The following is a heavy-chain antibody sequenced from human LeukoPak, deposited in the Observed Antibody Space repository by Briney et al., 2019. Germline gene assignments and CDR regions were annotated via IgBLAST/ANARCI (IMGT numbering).Heavy chain of an antibody. D-gene: IGHD2-15*01. CDR2: IYYSGST. J-gene: IGHJ3*02. CDR1: GGSISSGDYY. CDR3: ARDAGSHHDAFDI. Sequence: SQTLSLTCTVSGGSISSGDYYWSWIRQPPGKGLEWIGYIYYSGSTYYNPSLKSRVTISVDTSKKQFSLKLSSVTAADTAVYYCARDAGSHHDAFDIWGQGTMVTVSS. V-gene: IGHV4-30-4*01.